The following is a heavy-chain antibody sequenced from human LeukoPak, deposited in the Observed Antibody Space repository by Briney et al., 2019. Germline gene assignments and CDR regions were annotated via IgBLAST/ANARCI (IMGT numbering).Heavy chain of an antibody. J-gene: IGHJ4*02. D-gene: IGHD5-24*01. CDR2: ISGSGGSR. Sequence: GGSLRLSCAPSGFTFRSYALGWVRQAPGKGLEWVSLISGSGGSRYYGDSVKGRFTISRDNSKNSVYLEMSSLSAGDTAVYYCAKGGEDSGYNSHFDSWGQGTLVIVSS. CDR1: GFTFRSYA. CDR3: AKGGEDSGYNSHFDS. V-gene: IGHV3-23*01.